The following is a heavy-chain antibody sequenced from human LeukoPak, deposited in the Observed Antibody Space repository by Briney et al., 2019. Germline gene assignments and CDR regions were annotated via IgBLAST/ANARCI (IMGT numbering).Heavy chain of an antibody. CDR3: ARGGWVSGYQLLWPH. CDR1: GESFSGYY. V-gene: IGHV4-34*01. D-gene: IGHD2-2*01. Sequence: KPSETLSLTCAVYGESFSGYYWSWIRQPPGKGLEWIGEINHSGSTNCNPSLKSRVTISVDTSKNQFSLKLSSVTAADTAVYYCARGGWVSGYQLLWPHWGQGTLVTVSS. J-gene: IGHJ4*02. CDR2: INHSGST.